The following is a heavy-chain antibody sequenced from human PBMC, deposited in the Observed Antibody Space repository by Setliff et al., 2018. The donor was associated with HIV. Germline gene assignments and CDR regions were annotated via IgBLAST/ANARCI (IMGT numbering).Heavy chain of an antibody. CDR2: IDTTGST. CDR1: RYTFSSYY. J-gene: IGHJ4*02. Sequence: ASVKVSCKASRYTFSSYYLHWMRQAPGQGLEWMAMIDTTGSTFYAQTFQGRITMTRDTSTSAIYMELNGLTSEDTAVYYCARELPGVCYFDDWGQGTLVTVS. CDR3: ARELPGVCYFDD. D-gene: IGHD2-21*02. V-gene: IGHV1-46*01.